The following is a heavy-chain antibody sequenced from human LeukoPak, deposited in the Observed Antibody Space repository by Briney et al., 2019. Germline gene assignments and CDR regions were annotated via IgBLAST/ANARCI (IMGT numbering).Heavy chain of an antibody. CDR1: GGSISSGDYY. Sequence: SQTLSLTCTVSGGSISSGDYYWSWIRQPPGKGLEWIGYIYYSGSTYCNPSLKSRVTISIDTSKNQFSLKLTSVTAADTAMYYCATQEDCSSTSCYKPSDYYYYMDVWGKGTTVTVSS. D-gene: IGHD2-2*02. J-gene: IGHJ6*03. V-gene: IGHV4-30-4*08. CDR3: ATQEDCSSTSCYKPSDYYYYMDV. CDR2: IYYSGST.